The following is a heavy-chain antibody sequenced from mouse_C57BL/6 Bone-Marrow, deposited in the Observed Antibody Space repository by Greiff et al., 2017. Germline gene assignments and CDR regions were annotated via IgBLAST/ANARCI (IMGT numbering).Heavy chain of an antibody. CDR3: AREGYYYGSFAY. CDR2: IYPRSGNT. CDR1: GYTFTSYG. Sequence: QVHVKQSGAELARPGASVKLSCKASGYTFTSYGISWVKQRTGQGLEWIGEIYPRSGNTYYNEKFKGKATLTADKSSSTAYMELRSLTSEDSAVYFCAREGYYYGSFAYWGQGTLVTVSA. D-gene: IGHD1-1*01. V-gene: IGHV1-81*01. J-gene: IGHJ3*01.